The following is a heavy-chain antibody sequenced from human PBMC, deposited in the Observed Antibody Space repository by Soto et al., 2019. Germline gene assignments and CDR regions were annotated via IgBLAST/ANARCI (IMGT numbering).Heavy chain of an antibody. J-gene: IGHJ3*02. CDR3: ARLNYGSGSFYNPGGAFDI. D-gene: IGHD3-10*01. V-gene: IGHV4-39*01. CDR1: GGSISSSRYY. CDR2: IYFGGST. Sequence: QLHLQESGPGLVKPSETLSLTCTVSGGSISSSRYYWGWIRQPPGKGLEWIGSIYFGGSTYYNPSLKSRVNISLDTPKKQFSLNLSSVTAADTAVYYCARLNYGSGSFYNPGGAFDIWGQGTMVTVSS.